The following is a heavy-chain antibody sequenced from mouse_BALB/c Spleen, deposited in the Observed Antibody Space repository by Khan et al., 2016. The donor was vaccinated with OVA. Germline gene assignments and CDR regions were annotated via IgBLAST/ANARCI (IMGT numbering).Heavy chain of an antibody. CDR2: IAPANGNT. CDR1: GFNIKDTY. Sequence: EVQLQQSGAELVKPGASVKLSCTASGFNIKDTYLHWVKQRPEQGLEWIGRIAPANGNTQYDPKFQGKATLTSDTSSNTASLQLNSLTSEDTAVYYCARPSYDPRDFEVWGAGTTVTVSS. J-gene: IGHJ1*01. V-gene: IGHV14-3*02. D-gene: IGHD2-3*01. CDR3: ARPSYDPRDFEV.